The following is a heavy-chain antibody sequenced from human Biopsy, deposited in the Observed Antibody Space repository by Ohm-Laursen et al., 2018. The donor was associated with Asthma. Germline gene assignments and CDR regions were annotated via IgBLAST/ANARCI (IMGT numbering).Heavy chain of an antibody. J-gene: IGHJ6*02. D-gene: IGHD5-12*01. V-gene: IGHV1-69*13. CDR3: ARGYSGSDRIVYYYSGLEV. CDR2: PIPVLGTP. CDR1: GDSFSNYA. Sequence: SVKVSCKASGDSFSNYAISWVRQAPGQGLEWMGGPIPVLGTPDHAQMFEGRVTITADESTSTAYMELGSLSSEDTAVYYCARGYSGSDRIVYYYSGLEVWGQGTTVTVSS.